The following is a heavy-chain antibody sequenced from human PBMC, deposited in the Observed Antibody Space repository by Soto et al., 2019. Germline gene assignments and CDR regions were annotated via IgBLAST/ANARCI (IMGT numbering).Heavy chain of an antibody. Sequence: QVQLQESGPGLVKPSETLSLTCTVSGGSMSSYYWSWIRQPPGKGLEWIGYIYYSGSTNYNPSLKSRVTMSVDTPKHPFALKLSAVTAADTAVYYCARRGYGPGFPYYYGMDVWGQGTTVTVSS. V-gene: IGHV4-59*01. CDR2: IYYSGST. CDR1: GGSMSSYY. CDR3: ARRGYGPGFPYYYGMDV. J-gene: IGHJ6*02. D-gene: IGHD3-10*01.